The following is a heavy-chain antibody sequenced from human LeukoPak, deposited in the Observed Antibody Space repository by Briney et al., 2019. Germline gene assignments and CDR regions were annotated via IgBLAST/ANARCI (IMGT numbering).Heavy chain of an antibody. V-gene: IGHV4-39*07. CDR1: GGSIGSSSYY. CDR3: ARGTKLLRYFDWLTRGPYYFDY. CDR2: IYNTGST. D-gene: IGHD3-9*01. J-gene: IGHJ4*02. Sequence: SETLSLTCTVSGGSIGSSSYYWGWIRQPPGKGLEWTASIYNTGSTNYNPSLKSRVTISVDTSKNQFSLKLSSVTAADTAVYYCARGTKLLRYFDWLTRGPYYFDYWGQGALVTVSS.